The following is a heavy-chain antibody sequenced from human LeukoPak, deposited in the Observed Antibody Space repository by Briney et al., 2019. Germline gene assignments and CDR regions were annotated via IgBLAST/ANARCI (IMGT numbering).Heavy chain of an antibody. V-gene: IGHV4-34*01. J-gene: IGHJ4*02. D-gene: IGHD2-15*01. CDR1: GGSFSGSY. CDR2: INHSGST. CDR3: ARDIGGSWAGLAWNL. Sequence: SETLSLTCAVYGGSFSGSYWSWIRQPPGKGLEWIGDINHSGSTNYNPSLKSRATISKDTSKNQFSLKLSSVTAADTAVYYCARDIGGSWAGLAWNLWGQGTLVTVSS.